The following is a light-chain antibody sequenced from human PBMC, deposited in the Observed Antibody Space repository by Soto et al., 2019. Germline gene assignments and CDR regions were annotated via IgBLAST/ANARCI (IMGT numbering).Light chain of an antibody. J-gene: IGKJ4*01. CDR1: HGISNY. CDR3: QKCGVAPFT. CDR2: AAS. V-gene: IGKV1-27*01. Sequence: DIHMTQSPSSLSASVGDRVTITCRASHGISNYLAWYQQKPGTVPKLLIYAASTLQSGVPSRFSGSGSGTDFTLTISSLQPEDVATYYCQKCGVAPFTFGGGTKVDIK.